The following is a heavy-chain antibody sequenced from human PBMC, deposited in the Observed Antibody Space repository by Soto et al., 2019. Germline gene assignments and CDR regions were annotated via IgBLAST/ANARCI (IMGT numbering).Heavy chain of an antibody. CDR1: GFTFSSYS. CDR2: ISSRRAYI. D-gene: IGHD3-22*01. J-gene: IGHJ4*02. Sequence: EVQLVESGGGLVKPRGSLRLSCAAYGFTFSSYSMNWVRQAPGRGVEWVSSISSRRAYIYYADSVKGRFSISRDNAKNSLFLQMNSLRAEDTAVYYCARVIGYYDGSGYPDYWGQGTLVTVSS. V-gene: IGHV3-21*01. CDR3: ARVIGYYDGSGYPDY.